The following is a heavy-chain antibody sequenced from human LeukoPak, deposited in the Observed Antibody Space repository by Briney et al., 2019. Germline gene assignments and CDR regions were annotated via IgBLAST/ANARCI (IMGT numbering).Heavy chain of an antibody. Sequence: SVKVSCKASGGTFSSYAISWVRQAPGQGLEWMGRIIPILGIANYAQKFQGRVTITADKSTSTAYMELSSLRSEDTAVYYCARELAGELRGGFDPWGQGTLVSVSS. CDR1: GGTFSSYA. D-gene: IGHD1-26*01. CDR3: ARELAGELRGGFDP. CDR2: IIPILGIA. V-gene: IGHV1-69*04. J-gene: IGHJ5*02.